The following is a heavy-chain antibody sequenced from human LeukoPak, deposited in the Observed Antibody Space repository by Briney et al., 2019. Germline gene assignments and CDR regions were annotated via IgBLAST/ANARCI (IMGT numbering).Heavy chain of an antibody. CDR2: INHSGST. CDR1: GGSFSGYY. V-gene: IGHV4-34*01. Sequence: SETLSLTCAVYGGSFSGYYWSWIRQPPGKGLEWIGEINHSGSTNYNPSLKSRVTISVDTSKNQFSLKLSSVTAADTAVYYCARVNDILTGYYMDVWGKGTTVTVSS. D-gene: IGHD3-9*01. CDR3: ARVNDILTGYYMDV. J-gene: IGHJ6*03.